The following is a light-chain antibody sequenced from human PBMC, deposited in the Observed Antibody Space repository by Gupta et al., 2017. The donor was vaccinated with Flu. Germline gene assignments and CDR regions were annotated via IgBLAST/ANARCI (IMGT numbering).Light chain of an antibody. Sequence: SYELTQPPSVSVSPGQTDSIPCSGDNLGDQYACWYQLKPAQATVLVMYQDSKRPSGIPGRVSGSNSGNTATRTISGTQAMDEDDDYCQAWDSSTAYVVGTGTKVTVL. CDR2: QDS. J-gene: IGLJ1*01. CDR1: NLGDQY. CDR3: QAWDSSTAYV. V-gene: IGLV3-1*01.